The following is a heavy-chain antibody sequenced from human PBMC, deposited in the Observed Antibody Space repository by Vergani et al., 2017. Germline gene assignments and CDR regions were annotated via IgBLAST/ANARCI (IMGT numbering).Heavy chain of an antibody. Sequence: EVQLVESGGGLVQPGGSLRLSCAASGFTFSSYAMHWVRQAPGKGLEYVSAISSNGGSTYYANSVKGRFTISRDNSKNTLYLQMGSLRAEDMAVYDCARDLSSSGWYWGFDYWGQGTLVTVYS. D-gene: IGHD6-19*01. CDR2: ISSNGGST. CDR3: ARDLSSSGWYWGFDY. V-gene: IGHV3-64*01. CDR1: GFTFSSYA. J-gene: IGHJ4*02.